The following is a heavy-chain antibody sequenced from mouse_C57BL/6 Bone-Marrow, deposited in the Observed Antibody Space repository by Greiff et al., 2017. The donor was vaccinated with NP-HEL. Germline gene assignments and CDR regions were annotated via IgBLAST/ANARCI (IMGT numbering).Heavy chain of an antibody. V-gene: IGHV6-3*01. CDR2: IRLKSDNYAT. D-gene: IGHD6-1*01. CDR3: TGGSNYWYFDV. Sequence: EVQLQESGGGLVQPGGSMKLSCVASGFTFSNYWMNWVRQSPETGLEWVAQIRLKSDNYATHYAESVKGRFTISRDDSKSSVYLQMNNLRAEDTGIYYCTGGSNYWYFDVWGTGTTVTVSS. J-gene: IGHJ1*03. CDR1: GFTFSNYW.